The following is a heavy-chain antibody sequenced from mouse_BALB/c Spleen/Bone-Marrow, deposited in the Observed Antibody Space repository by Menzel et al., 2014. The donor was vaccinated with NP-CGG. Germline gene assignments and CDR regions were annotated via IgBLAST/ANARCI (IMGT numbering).Heavy chain of an antibody. Sequence: VHLQQPGPELVEPGASVKMSCKASGYTFTAYVMHWVKQKPGQGLEWIGYINPYNDGTKYNEMFKGKATLTSDKSSSTAYMELSSLTSEDSAVYYCAREGGLRRGDYYAMDYWGQGTSVTVSS. D-gene: IGHD2-4*01. V-gene: IGHV1-14*01. CDR2: INPYNDGT. CDR1: GYTFTAYV. J-gene: IGHJ4*01. CDR3: AREGGLRRGDYYAMDY.